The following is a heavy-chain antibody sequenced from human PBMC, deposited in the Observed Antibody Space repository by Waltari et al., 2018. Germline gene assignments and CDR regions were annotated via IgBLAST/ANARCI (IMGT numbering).Heavy chain of an antibody. CDR3: ARESIAARRGFDP. V-gene: IGHV4-4*02. CDR2: IYHSGST. Sequence: QVQLQESGPGLVKPSGTLSLTCTVSGGSISSCNWRSLVPQPPGKGLEWIGEIYHSGSTNYNPSLKSRVTISVDKSKNQFSLKLSSVTAADTAVYYCARESIAARRGFDPWGQGTLVTVSS. CDR1: GGSISSCNW. D-gene: IGHD6-6*01. J-gene: IGHJ5*02.